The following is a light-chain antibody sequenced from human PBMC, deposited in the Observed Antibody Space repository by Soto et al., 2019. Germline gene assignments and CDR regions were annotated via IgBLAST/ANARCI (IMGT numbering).Light chain of an antibody. CDR2: EVS. CDR3: SSYTSSSTPKV. Sequence: LTQPASVSGSPGQSITISCTGTSSDVGGYNYVSWYQQHPGKAPKLMIYEVSNRPSGVSNRFSGSKSGNTASLTISGLQAEDEADYYCSSYTSSSTPKVFGTGTKVTV. V-gene: IGLV2-14*01. J-gene: IGLJ1*01. CDR1: SSDVGGYNY.